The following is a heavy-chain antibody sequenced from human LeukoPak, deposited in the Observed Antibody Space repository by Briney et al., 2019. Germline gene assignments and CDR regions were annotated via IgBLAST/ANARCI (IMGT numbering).Heavy chain of an antibody. CDR3: ATDGGPFDH. CDR1: GFGFSGDW. D-gene: IGHD3-3*01. J-gene: IGHJ4*02. CDR2: IKQDASGR. V-gene: IGHV3-7*01. Sequence: GGSLRLSCAGSGFGFSGDWMSWVRQVPGKGLEWVAHIKQDASGRYYVDSVRGRFTISRDNTRNSQYLQMNSLRVEDTAMYYCATDGGPFDHWGQGILVTVSS.